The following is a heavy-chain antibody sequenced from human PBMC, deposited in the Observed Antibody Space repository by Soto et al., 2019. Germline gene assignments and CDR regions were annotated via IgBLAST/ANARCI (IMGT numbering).Heavy chain of an antibody. D-gene: IGHD3-22*01. CDR2: IYYSGST. CDR3: ARDFSMVVVAYGY. Sequence: PSETLSLTCTVSGGSVSSGSYYWSWIRQPPGKGLEWIGYIYYSGSTNYNPSLKSRVTISVDTSKNQFSLKLSSVTAADTAVYYCARDFSMVVVAYGYWGQGTLVTVSS. V-gene: IGHV4-61*01. J-gene: IGHJ4*02. CDR1: GGSVSSGSYY.